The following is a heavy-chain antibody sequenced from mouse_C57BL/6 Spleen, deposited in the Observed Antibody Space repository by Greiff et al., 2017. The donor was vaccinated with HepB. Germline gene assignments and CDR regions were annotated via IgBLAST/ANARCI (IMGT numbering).Heavy chain of an antibody. J-gene: IGHJ2*01. V-gene: IGHV5-6*02. D-gene: IGHD2-4*01. CDR2: ISSGGSYT. CDR3: ARLDDYYFDY. Sequence: DVMLVESGGDLVKPGGSLKLSCAASGFTFSSYGMSWVRQTPDKRLEWVATISSGGSYTYYPDSVKGRFTISRDNAKNTLYLQMSSLKSEDTAMYYCARLDDYYFDYWGQGTTLTVSS. CDR1: GFTFSSYG.